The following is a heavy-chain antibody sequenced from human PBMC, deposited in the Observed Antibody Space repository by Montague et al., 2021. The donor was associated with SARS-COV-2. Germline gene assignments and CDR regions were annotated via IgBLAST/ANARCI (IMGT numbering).Heavy chain of an antibody. CDR3: TIEGHITTICSGCPRNWFDP. Sequence: TLSLTCTLSGDSISRNNLYWTWIRQPAGKGLEWIGRISTTGGPEYNPSLKSRVTLSLDTSKNQFSLRLSSVTAADTAMYYCTIEGHITTICSGCPRNWFDPWGQGTLVTVSS. CDR1: GDSISRNNLY. CDR2: ISTTGGP. J-gene: IGHJ5*02. D-gene: IGHD2-2*01. V-gene: IGHV4-61*02.